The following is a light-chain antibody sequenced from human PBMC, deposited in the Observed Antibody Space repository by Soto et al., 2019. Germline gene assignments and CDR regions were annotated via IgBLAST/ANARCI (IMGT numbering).Light chain of an antibody. CDR3: QQYGSSPRT. CDR1: QSVSKW. J-gene: IGKJ2*01. V-gene: IGKV3-20*01. CDR2: GAS. Sequence: TQSPSTLSASVGDRVTITCRASQSVSKWLAWYQQKPGQAPRLLIYGASSRATGIPDRFSGSGSGTDFTLTISRLEPEDFAVYYCQQYGSSPRTFGQGTKLEIK.